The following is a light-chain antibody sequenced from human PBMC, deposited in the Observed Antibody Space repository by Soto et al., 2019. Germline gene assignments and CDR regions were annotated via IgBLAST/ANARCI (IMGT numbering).Light chain of an antibody. CDR3: QQYKNWAYT. CDR2: SAS. V-gene: IGKV3-15*01. Sequence: EIVMTQSPATLSVSPGERATLSCRASQSVSSNLAWYQQKPAHAPSLLIFSASPRATGIPARFSGSGSGTDFTLTISSLQSEDFAVYYCQQYKNWAYTFGQGTKLEIK. J-gene: IGKJ2*01. CDR1: QSVSSN.